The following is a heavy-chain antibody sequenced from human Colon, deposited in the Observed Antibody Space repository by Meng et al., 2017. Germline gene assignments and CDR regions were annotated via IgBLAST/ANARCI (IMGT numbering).Heavy chain of an antibody. V-gene: IGHV4-61*01. D-gene: IGHD6-19*01. CDR1: CRSVNICTYY. CDR2: IFPSGST. CDR3: ARLLSAWPYYFDR. J-gene: IGHJ4*02. Sequence: VVLPESGPGLARRSQSLSVTCTFSCRSVNICTYYWSWNRQAPGKEPAWSGYIFPSGSTNYNPSLKSRVTISVATSKNQFSLKMLSLTAADTGVYYCARLLSAWPYYFDRWGQGTLVTVSS.